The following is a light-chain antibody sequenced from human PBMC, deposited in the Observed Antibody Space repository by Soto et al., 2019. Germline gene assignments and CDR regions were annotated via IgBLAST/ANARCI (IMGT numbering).Light chain of an antibody. V-gene: IGKV1-5*01. CDR1: QSISSW. J-gene: IGKJ1*01. Sequence: DIQMTQSPSALSASVGDRATITCRASQSISSWLAWYQQKPGKAPKLLIYDASTLQSGVPSRYSGSGSGTKYTLTISNLQPDEFATNCCQQYESYSPWTFGQGTKVEI. CDR3: QQYESYSPWT. CDR2: DAS.